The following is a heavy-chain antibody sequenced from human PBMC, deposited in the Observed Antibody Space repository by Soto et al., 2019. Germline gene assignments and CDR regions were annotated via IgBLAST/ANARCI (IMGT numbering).Heavy chain of an antibody. V-gene: IGHV3-74*01. CDR3: KPDRQGPQHYFDY. J-gene: IGHJ4*02. Sequence: GGSLRLSCAASGFTFSSDWMHWVRQAPGKGLVWVSRINTDGSDTSYADSVKGRFTISRDNAKNTLYLQMNSLRAEDTAVHYWKPDRQGPQHYFDYWGQVNMVTVSS. CDR1: GFTFSSDW. D-gene: IGHD6-6*01. CDR2: INTDGSDT.